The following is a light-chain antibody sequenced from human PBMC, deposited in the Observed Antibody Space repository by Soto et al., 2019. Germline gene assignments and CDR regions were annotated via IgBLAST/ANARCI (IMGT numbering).Light chain of an antibody. V-gene: IGKV1-9*01. CDR1: QGISSY. J-gene: IGKJ5*01. Sequence: IQLTQSPSSLSASVGDRVTITFRASQGISSYLAWYQQKPGKAPNLLIYAASTLQSGVPSRFSGSGSGTDFTLTISSLQPEDFATYYCQQLNSYPITFGQGTRLEN. CDR2: AAS. CDR3: QQLNSYPIT.